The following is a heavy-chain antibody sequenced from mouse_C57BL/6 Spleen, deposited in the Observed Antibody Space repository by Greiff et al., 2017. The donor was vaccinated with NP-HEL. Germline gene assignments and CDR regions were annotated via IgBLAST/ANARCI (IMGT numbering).Heavy chain of an antibody. V-gene: IGHV1-82*01. D-gene: IGHD2-2*01. Sequence: QVQLKQSGPELVKPGASVKISCKASGYAFSSSWMNWVKQRPGKGLEWIGRIYPGDGDTNYNGKFKGKATLTADKSSSTAYMQLSSLTSEDSAVYICARLWGYETDDYWGQGTTLTVSS. CDR2: IYPGDGDT. CDR1: GYAFSSSW. CDR3: ARLWGYETDDY. J-gene: IGHJ2*01.